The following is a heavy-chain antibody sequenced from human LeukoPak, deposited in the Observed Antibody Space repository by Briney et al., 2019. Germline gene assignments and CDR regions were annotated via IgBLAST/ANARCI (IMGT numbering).Heavy chain of an antibody. CDR3: ARVSTGYSSGWFDY. J-gene: IGHJ4*02. V-gene: IGHV4-38-2*02. Sequence: SETLSLTCTVSDYSISSGYFWGWIRQPPGKGLEWIGSVYHSGINYSNPSLESRVTISVDTSKNQFSLKLSPVTAADTAVYYCARVSTGYSSGWFDYWGQGTLVTVSS. CDR2: VYHSGIN. D-gene: IGHD5-18*01. CDR1: DYSISSGYF.